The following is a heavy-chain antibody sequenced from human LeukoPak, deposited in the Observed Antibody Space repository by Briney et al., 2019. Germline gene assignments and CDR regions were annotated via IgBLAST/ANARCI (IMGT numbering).Heavy chain of an antibody. J-gene: IGHJ5*02. Sequence: WASVKVSCKASGYTFTSHGISWARQAPGQGLEWMGWISAYNGNTNYAQKLQGRVTMTTDTSTSTAYMELRSLRSDDTAVYYCARDLGLPVAGSTPWGQGTLVTVSS. CDR1: GYTFTSHG. CDR3: ARDLGLPVAGSTP. CDR2: ISAYNGNT. V-gene: IGHV1-18*04. D-gene: IGHD2-21*02.